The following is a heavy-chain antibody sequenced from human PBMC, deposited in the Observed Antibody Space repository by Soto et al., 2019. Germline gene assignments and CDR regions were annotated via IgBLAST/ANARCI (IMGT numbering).Heavy chain of an antibody. CDR2: ISSSGSTI. Sequence: RGSLILSCAASGFTFSSYEMNWVRQAPGKGLEWVSYISSSGSTIYYADSVKGRFTISRDNAKNSLYLQMNSRRAEDTAVYYCASGPWFDPWGQGTLVTV. CDR1: GFTFSSYE. J-gene: IGHJ5*02. CDR3: ASGPWFDP. V-gene: IGHV3-48*03.